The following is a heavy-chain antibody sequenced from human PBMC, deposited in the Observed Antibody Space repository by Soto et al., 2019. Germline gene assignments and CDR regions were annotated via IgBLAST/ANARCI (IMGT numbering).Heavy chain of an antibody. D-gene: IGHD1-26*01. Sequence: EMQLVESGGGVVRPGRSLRLSCAASGFTFKYHAMHWGRQAPGKGLEWGSGISWNSGTIGYAESVKGRFTISRDNAKNSLYLQMNRLRPEDPAFYYCAKDTLGEWKLLGDPFDSWGQGTPVTVSS. CDR1: GFTFKYHA. CDR3: AKDTLGEWKLLGDPFDS. CDR2: ISWNSGTI. V-gene: IGHV3-9*01. J-gene: IGHJ4*02.